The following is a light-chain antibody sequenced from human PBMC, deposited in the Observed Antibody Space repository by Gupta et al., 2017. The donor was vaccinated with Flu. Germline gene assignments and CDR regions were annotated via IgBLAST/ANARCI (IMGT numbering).Light chain of an antibody. J-gene: IGKJ2*01. CDR3: QQRDDWPDT. V-gene: IGKV3-11*01. Sequence: GETATLSCRPSRGVSTFLAWYQQKPAQAPRLLIYRASNRASGVPARFSGSGSGTDFTLTISSLEPEDFAVYYCQQRDDWPDTFGPGTKLEIK. CDR2: RAS. CDR1: RGVSTF.